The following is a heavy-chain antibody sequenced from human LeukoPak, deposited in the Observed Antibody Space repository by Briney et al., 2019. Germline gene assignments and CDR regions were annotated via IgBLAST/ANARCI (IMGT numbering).Heavy chain of an antibody. CDR2: ISSSGSTI. Sequence: GGSLRLSCAASAFTFSSYEMNWVRQAPGMGLEWVSYISSSGSTIYYADSVKGRFTISRDDAKNSLYLQMNSLRAEDTAVYYCARGKSGLDVWGQGTTVTVSS. CDR1: AFTFSSYE. J-gene: IGHJ6*02. V-gene: IGHV3-48*03. CDR3: ARGKSGLDV.